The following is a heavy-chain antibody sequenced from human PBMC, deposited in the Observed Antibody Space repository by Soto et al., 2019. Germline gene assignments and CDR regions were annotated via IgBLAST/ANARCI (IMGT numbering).Heavy chain of an antibody. CDR1: GFSFGSYW. CDR2: INDGGSET. V-gene: IGHV3-7*03. J-gene: IGHJ4*02. CDR3: ARDLIWHTFDY. Sequence: EVHLAESGGALVQPGGSLRLSCAASGFSFGSYWMSWVRQAPGKEPERVANINDGGSETYYMDSVKDRFIISRDHAKNSVYLQMNSLRADGTAMYYIARDLIWHTFDYWGQGTLVTVSS. D-gene: IGHD2-21*01.